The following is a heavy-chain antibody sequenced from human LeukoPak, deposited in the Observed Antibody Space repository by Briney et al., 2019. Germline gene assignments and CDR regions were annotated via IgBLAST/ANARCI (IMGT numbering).Heavy chain of an antibody. CDR2: IHRDDKT. CDR1: GFIVSSCY. J-gene: IGHJ4*02. Sequence: GGSLRLSCAASGFIVSSCYMYWVRQAPGKGLEWVSFIHRDDKTYYADSVKGRFTISRDNSKNTLYLQMNSLRAEDTAVYYCAKDQRWESPHYLDSWGQGTLVTVSS. V-gene: IGHV3-53*05. CDR3: AKDQRWESPHYLDS. D-gene: IGHD1-26*01.